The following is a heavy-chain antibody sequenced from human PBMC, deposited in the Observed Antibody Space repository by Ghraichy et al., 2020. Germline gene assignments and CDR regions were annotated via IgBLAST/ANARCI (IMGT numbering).Heavy chain of an antibody. Sequence: SETLSLTCAISGDSVSRNTDAWNWLRQSPSGGLEWLGRTYYRSEWNYDYATSVRGRISIDADTSRNQFSLHLTSVTPEDTALYYCVEGWAFDIWGQGAMVTVSS. CDR1: GDSVSRNTDA. CDR2: TYYRSEWNY. D-gene: IGHD5-24*01. V-gene: IGHV6-1*01. J-gene: IGHJ3*02. CDR3: VEGWAFDI.